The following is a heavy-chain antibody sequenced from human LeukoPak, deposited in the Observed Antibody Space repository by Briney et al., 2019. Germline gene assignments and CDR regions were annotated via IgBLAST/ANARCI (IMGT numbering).Heavy chain of an antibody. CDR3: AKHKVSTPKYYFDY. Sequence: GGSLRLSCAASGFIFSSYAMSWVRQTPGKGLEWVSGISGSDGSTYSADSVKGRFTISRDNSMNTLYLQMNSLRAEDTAVYYCAKHKVSTPKYYFDYWGQGTLVTVSS. V-gene: IGHV3-23*01. J-gene: IGHJ4*02. CDR2: ISGSDGST. CDR1: GFIFSSYA. D-gene: IGHD5/OR15-5a*01.